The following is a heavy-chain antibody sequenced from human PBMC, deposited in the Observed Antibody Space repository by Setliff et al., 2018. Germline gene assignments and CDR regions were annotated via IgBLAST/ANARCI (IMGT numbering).Heavy chain of an antibody. Sequence: ASVKVSCKASGYTFTNYGINWVRQAPGQGLEWMGWINNYNMNTNYPQKFLGRVTMTTDTSTSTAYMELRSLRPDDTAVYYCARLVRHCTRISCQRTSEADLWGQGTQVTVSS. CDR3: ARLVRHCTRISCQRTSEADL. J-gene: IGHJ5*02. V-gene: IGHV1-18*01. CDR1: GYTFTNYG. D-gene: IGHD2-15*01. CDR2: INNYNMNT.